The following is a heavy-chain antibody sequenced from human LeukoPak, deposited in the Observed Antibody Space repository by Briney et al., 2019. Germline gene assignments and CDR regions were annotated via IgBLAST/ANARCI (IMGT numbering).Heavy chain of an antibody. V-gene: IGHV3-23*01. CDR2: ISGSGGNT. J-gene: IGHJ4*02. CDR1: GSTFSNYA. Sequence: GGSLKLSCAASGSTFSNYALSWVRQAPGKGLEWVSTISGSGGNTYYADSVKGQLTISRDNSKNTLYLQVNSLRADDTAVYYCAKVSGYCSTTSCSFDYWGQGTLVTVSS. D-gene: IGHD2-2*01. CDR3: AKVSGYCSTTSCSFDY.